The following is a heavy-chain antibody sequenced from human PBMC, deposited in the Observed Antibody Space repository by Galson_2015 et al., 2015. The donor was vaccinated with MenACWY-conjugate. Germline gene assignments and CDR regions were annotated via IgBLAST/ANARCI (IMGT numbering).Heavy chain of an antibody. J-gene: IGHJ6*03. CDR3: AGASTMARGVIIPDYFYMDV. CDR2: ISGSGGRT. CDR1: GFTFSSYA. V-gene: IGHV3-23*01. D-gene: IGHD3-10*01. Sequence: SLRLSCAASGFTFSSYAMSWVRQAPGKGLEWVSAISGSGGRTYYADSVKGRFTISRDNSKNTLYLQMNSLRAADTAVYYCAGASTMARGVIIPDYFYMDVWGKGTTVTV.